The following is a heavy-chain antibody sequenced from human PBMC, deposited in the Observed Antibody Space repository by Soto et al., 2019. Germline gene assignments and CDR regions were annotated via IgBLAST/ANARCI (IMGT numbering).Heavy chain of an antibody. V-gene: IGHV3-74*01. J-gene: IGHJ4*02. D-gene: IGHD1-1*01. CDR2: ISDDGSTA. CDR3: DRATRVSSTGTGAN. Sequence: GGSLRLSWAVSGFTFSAYWMHWVRQVPGKGLTWVSRISDDGSTATYADSVKGRFVISRDNAKNSLYLEMNTLRVDDSGLYYCDRATRVSSTGTGANWGRGTLVTVSS. CDR1: GFTFSAYW.